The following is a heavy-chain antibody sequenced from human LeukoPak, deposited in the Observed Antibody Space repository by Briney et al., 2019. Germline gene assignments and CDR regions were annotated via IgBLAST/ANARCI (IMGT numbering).Heavy chain of an antibody. Sequence: GSLRLSCAASGFTFSSYGMHWVRQAPGKGLEWVAVIWYDGSNKHYADSVEGRFTISRDNSKNTLYLQMNSLRAEDTAVYYCARDRYSYGPGAFDYWGQGTLVTVSS. CDR2: IWYDGSNK. V-gene: IGHV3-33*01. CDR3: ARDRYSYGPGAFDY. D-gene: IGHD5-18*01. CDR1: GFTFSSYG. J-gene: IGHJ4*02.